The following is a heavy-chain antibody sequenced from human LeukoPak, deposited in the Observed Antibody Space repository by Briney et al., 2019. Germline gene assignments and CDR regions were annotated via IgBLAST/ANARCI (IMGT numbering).Heavy chain of an antibody. J-gene: IGHJ4*02. CDR3: ARAWATDYFDY. Sequence: PSETLSLTCTVSGGSISSYYWSWIRQPPGKGLEWIGYMYYSGTINYNPSLKSRVTISVDTSKNQFSLKLSSVTAADTAMYYCARAWATDYFDYWGQGTLVTVSS. CDR2: MYYSGTI. CDR1: GGSISSYY. V-gene: IGHV4-59*01.